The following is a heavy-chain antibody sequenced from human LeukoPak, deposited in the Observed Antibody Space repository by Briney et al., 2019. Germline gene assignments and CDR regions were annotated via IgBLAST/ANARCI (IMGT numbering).Heavy chain of an antibody. V-gene: IGHV1-69*13. CDR3: EREGYGSGRVDY. J-gene: IGHJ4*02. CDR2: IIPIFGTA. Sequence: SVKVSCKASGGTFSSYAISWVRQAPGQGLEWMGGIIPIFGTANYAQKFQGRVTITADESTSTAYMELSSLRSEDTAVYYCEREGYGSGRVDYWGQGTLVTVSS. CDR1: GGTFSSYA. D-gene: IGHD3-10*01.